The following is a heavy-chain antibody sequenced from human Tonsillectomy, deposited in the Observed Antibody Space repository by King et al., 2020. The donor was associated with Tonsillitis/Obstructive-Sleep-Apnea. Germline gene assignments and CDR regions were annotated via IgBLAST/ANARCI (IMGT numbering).Heavy chain of an antibody. V-gene: IGHV3-9*01. J-gene: IGHJ6*03. CDR1: GFTFDDYA. D-gene: IGHD2-2*01. Sequence: VQLVESGGGLVQPGRSLRLSCAASGFTFDDYAMHWVRQAPGKGLERVSGISWNSGSIGYADSVKGRFTISRDNAKNSLYLQMNSLRAEDTALYYCAKVKSPYCSSTSCYGGYYYMDVWGKGTTVTVSS. CDR2: ISWNSGSI. CDR3: AKVKSPYCSSTSCYGGYYYMDV.